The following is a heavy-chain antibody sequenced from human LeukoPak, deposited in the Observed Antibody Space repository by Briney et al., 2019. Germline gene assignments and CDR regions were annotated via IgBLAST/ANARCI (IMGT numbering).Heavy chain of an antibody. CDR1: AFSFSIYA. CDR2: ISASAGFT. CDR3: AKSPDGYKPYYYDH. V-gene: IGHV3-23*01. Sequence: GGSLRLSCTASAFSFSIYAMSWVRQAPGKGLEWVSGISASAGFTYYADSVKGRFTISRDNSKSTLYLQMNSLRAEVTAVYYCAKSPDGYKPYYYDHWGQGTLVSVSS. D-gene: IGHD5-24*01. J-gene: IGHJ5*02.